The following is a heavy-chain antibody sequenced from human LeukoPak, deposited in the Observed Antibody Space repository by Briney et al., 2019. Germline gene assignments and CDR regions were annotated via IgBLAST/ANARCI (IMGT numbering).Heavy chain of an antibody. CDR1: VYTFTSYG. Sequence: ASVKVSCKASVYTFTSYGISWVRQAPGQGLEWMGWISAYNGNTNYAQKLQGRVTMTTDTSTSTAYMELRSLRSDDTAVYYCARLDCSSTSCYEFYFDYWGQGTLVTVSS. CDR3: ARLDCSSTSCYEFYFDY. J-gene: IGHJ4*02. CDR2: ISAYNGNT. D-gene: IGHD2-2*01. V-gene: IGHV1-18*01.